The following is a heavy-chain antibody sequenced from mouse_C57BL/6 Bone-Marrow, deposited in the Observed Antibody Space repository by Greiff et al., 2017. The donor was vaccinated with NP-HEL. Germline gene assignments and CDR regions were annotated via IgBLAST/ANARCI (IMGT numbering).Heavy chain of an antibody. V-gene: IGHV7-3*01. CDR1: GFTFTDYY. J-gene: IGHJ1*03. CDR2: IRNKANGYTT. CDR3: ASRYYYGSSHYWYFDV. Sequence: EVMLVESGGGLVQPGGSLSLSCAASGFTFTDYYMSWVRQPPGKALEWLGFIRNKANGYTTEYSASVKGRFTISRDNSQSILYLQMNALRAKDSATYSCASRYYYGSSHYWYFDVWGTGTTVTVSS. D-gene: IGHD1-1*01.